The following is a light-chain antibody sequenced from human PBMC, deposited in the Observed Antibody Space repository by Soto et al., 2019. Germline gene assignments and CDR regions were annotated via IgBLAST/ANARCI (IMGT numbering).Light chain of an antibody. J-gene: IGLJ2*01. Sequence: QSALTQPASVSGSPGQSIPISCTGTSSDVGGYNYVSWYQQHPGKAPKLMIYDVSNRPLGVSNRFSGSKSGNTASLTISGLQAEDEDDYYCSSYTSSSTVVFGGGTKLTAL. V-gene: IGLV2-14*01. CDR3: SSYTSSSTVV. CDR1: SSDVGGYNY. CDR2: DVS.